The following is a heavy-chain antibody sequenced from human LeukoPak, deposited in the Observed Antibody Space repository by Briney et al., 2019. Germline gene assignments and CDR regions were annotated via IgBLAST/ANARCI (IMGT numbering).Heavy chain of an antibody. J-gene: IGHJ4*02. V-gene: IGHV3-21*01. D-gene: IGHD3-22*01. CDR3: ARDLYYFDSSGPTIEY. Sequence: GGSLRLSCAASGFTFSSYSMNWVRQAPGKGLEWVSSITSSSASIYYADSVKGRFTISRDNAKNSLYLQMNSLRAEDTATYYCARDLYYFDSSGPTIEYWGQGTLVTVSS. CDR2: ITSSSASI. CDR1: GFTFSSYS.